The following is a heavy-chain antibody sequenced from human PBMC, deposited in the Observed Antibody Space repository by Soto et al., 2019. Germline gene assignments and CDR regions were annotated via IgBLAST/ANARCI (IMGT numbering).Heavy chain of an antibody. Sequence: PSETLSLTCAVYGGSFSDYFWTWIRQPPGKGLEWIGEINHSGSTNFNPSLKSRVAISADTSRNQFSLRLSSVTAADTAVYYCARDGYCTNGVCYGGGGPFDYWGQGTLVTVSS. CDR2: INHSGST. CDR3: ARDGYCTNGVCYGGGGPFDY. J-gene: IGHJ4*02. CDR1: GGSFSDYF. D-gene: IGHD2-8*01. V-gene: IGHV4-34*01.